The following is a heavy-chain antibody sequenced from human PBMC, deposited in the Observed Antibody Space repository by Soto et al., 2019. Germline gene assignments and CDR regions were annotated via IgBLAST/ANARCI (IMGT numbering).Heavy chain of an antibody. CDR1: GFTFSTYW. J-gene: IGHJ4*02. V-gene: IGHV3-7*04. Sequence: EVQLVDSGGGLVQPGGSLGLSCAASGFTFSTYWMTWVRQAPGKGLEWVANIKQDGSEEYYVDSVKGRLTISRDNAKNSRYLQMTRRRAEDTAVYYCARGAFPTWGSYPLDYWGQGTLGTVSS. CDR2: IKQDGSEE. CDR3: ARGAFPTWGSYPLDY. D-gene: IGHD3-16*02.